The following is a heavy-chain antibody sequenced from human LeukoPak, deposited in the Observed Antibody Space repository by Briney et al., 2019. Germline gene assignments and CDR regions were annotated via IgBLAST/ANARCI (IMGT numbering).Heavy chain of an antibody. CDR2: INHSGST. CDR3: ARGLRWYRNWFDP. CDR1: GGSFSGYY. D-gene: IGHD4-23*01. J-gene: IGHJ5*02. V-gene: IGHV4-34*01. Sequence: NTSETLSLTCAVYGGSFSGYYWSWIRQPPGKGLEWIGEINHSGSTNYNPSLKSRVTISVDTSKNQFSLKLSSVTAADTAVYYCARGLRWYRNWFDPWGQGTLVTVSS.